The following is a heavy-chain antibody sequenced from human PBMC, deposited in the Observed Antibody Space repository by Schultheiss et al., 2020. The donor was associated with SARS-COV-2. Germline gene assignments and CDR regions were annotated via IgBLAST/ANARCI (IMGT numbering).Heavy chain of an antibody. D-gene: IGHD3-3*01. J-gene: IGHJ4*02. V-gene: IGHV1-18*01. CDR3: ARRYDFWSGYVY. CDR1: GYTFTSYG. Sequence: ASVKVSCKASGYTFTSYGISWVRQAPGQGLEWMGWISAYNGNTNYAQKLQGRVTMTRNTSISTAYMELSSLRDEDTAVYYCARRYDFWSGYVYWGQGTLVTVSS. CDR2: ISAYNGNT.